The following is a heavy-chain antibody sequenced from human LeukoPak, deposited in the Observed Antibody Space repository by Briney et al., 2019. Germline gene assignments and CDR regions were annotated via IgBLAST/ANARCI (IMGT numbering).Heavy chain of an antibody. J-gene: IGHJ5*02. D-gene: IGHD6-19*01. Sequence: SETLSLTCAVYGGSFSGYYWSWIRQPPGKGLEWIGEINHSGSTNYNPSLKSRVTISVDTSKNQFSLKLSSVTAADTAVYYCATYSSDQGSWFDPWGQGTLVTVSS. V-gene: IGHV4-34*01. CDR1: GGSFSGYY. CDR2: INHSGST. CDR3: ATYSSDQGSWFDP.